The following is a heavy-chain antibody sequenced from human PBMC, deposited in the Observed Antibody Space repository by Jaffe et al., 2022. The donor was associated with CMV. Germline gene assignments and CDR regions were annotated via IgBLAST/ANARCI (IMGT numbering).Heavy chain of an antibody. CDR3: ASSDVGPRVTYYSYGMDV. CDR2: INPNSGGT. D-gene: IGHD1-26*01. V-gene: IGHV1-2*02. Sequence: QVQLVQSGAEVKKPGASVKVSCKASGYTFTGYYMHWVRQAPGQGLEWMGWINPNSGGTNHAQNFQGRVNMTRDTSISTAYMELSRLRSDDTAVYYCASSDVGPRVTYYSYGMDVWGQGTTVTVSS. J-gene: IGHJ6*02. CDR1: GYTFTGYY.